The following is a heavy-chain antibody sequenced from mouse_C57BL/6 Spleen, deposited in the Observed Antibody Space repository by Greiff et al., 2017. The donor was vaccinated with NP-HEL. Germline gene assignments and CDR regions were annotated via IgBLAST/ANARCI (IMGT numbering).Heavy chain of an antibody. Sequence: VQLQQPGAELVKPGASVKLSCKASGYTFTSYWMHWVKQRPGQGLEWIGMIHPNSGSTNYNEKFKSKATLTVDKSSSTAYMQLSSLTSEDSAVYYCARGNYGSSWGYYFDYWGQGTTLTVSS. J-gene: IGHJ2*01. CDR3: ARGNYGSSWGYYFDY. CDR1: GYTFTSYW. CDR2: IHPNSGST. V-gene: IGHV1-64*01. D-gene: IGHD1-1*01.